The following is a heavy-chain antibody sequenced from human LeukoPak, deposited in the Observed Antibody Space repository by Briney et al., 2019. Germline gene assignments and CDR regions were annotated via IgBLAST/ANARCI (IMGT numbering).Heavy chain of an antibody. Sequence: SVKVSCKASGGTFSSYAISWVRQAPGQGLEWMGGIIPIFGTANYAQKFQGRVTMTRDTSTSTVYMELSSLRSEDTAVYYCARDSPQQLIDYWGQGTLVTVSS. J-gene: IGHJ4*02. CDR2: IIPIFGTA. CDR1: GGTFSSYA. CDR3: ARDSPQQLIDY. D-gene: IGHD6-13*01. V-gene: IGHV1-69*05.